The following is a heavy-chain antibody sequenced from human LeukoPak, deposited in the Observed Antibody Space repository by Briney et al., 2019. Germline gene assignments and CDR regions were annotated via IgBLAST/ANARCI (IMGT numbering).Heavy chain of an antibody. J-gene: IGHJ4*02. CDR1: GYTFTGYY. Sequence: ASVKVSCKASGYTFTGYYLHWVRQAPGQGLEWMGWINPNSGGTNYAQKFQGRVTMTRDTSISTAYMELSRLRSDDTAVCYCARVIGYSSSWFRPRLDYWGQGTLVTVSS. CDR2: INPNSGGT. CDR3: ARVIGYSSSWFRPRLDY. D-gene: IGHD6-13*01. V-gene: IGHV1-2*02.